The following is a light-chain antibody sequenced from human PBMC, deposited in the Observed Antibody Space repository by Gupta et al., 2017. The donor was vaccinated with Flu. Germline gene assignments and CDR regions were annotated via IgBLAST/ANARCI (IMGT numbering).Light chain of an antibody. V-gene: IGLV1-40*01. CDR3: QSYDDSLGGWV. CDR1: SSNLGAHYD. CDR2: GNS. J-gene: IGLJ3*02. Sequence: QSVLTQPPSVSGAPGQRVTIACTGSSSNLGAHYDVHWYQRLPGTAPTLLIFGNSNRPSGFPDRFSASKSGTSASLVITGLEAEDEADYYCQSYDDSLGGWVFGGGTKLTVL.